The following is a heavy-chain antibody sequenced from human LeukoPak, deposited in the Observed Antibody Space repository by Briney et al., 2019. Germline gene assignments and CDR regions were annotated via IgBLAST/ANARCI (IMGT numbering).Heavy chain of an antibody. V-gene: IGHV3-23*01. CDR3: AKGDYSGINYFDY. D-gene: IGHD1-26*01. CDR2: SGSGGST. CDR1: GFIFSSYG. J-gene: IGHJ4*02. Sequence: PGGSLRLSCAVSGFIFSSYGMSWVRQAPGKGLEWVSVSGSGGSTYYADSVKGRFTISRDNSKNTLYLQMNSLRAEDTAVYYCAKGDYSGINYFDYWGQGTLVTVSS.